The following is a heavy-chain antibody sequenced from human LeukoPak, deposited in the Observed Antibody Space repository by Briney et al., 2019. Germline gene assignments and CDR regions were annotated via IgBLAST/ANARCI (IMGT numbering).Heavy chain of an antibody. CDR3: ARRVRIAAPFNP. V-gene: IGHV4-34*01. D-gene: IGHD6-13*01. J-gene: IGHJ5*02. CDR2: XXHSGST. Sequence: PSETLSLTCXXYGDSLSGXXXXXXRXXXXXXXXWIGEXXHSGSTNXXXXXXXXXTXXXXXSKNQFSLKLTSVTAADTAVYYCARRVRIAAPFNPWGQGTLVIVSS. CDR1: GDSLSGXX.